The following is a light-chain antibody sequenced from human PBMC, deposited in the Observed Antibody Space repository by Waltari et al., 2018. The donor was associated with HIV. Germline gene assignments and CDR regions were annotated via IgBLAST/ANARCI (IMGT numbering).Light chain of an antibody. CDR1: SSTIESNV. V-gene: IGLV1-36*01. Sequence: QSVLTQPPSVSEAPGQRVTISCSGSSSTIESNVVNWYQQLPGKAPKVLIYYDDLLPSGVSDRFSGSRSGTSASLAISGLQSEDEADYYCAAWDDSLNGAVFGGGTQLTVL. CDR3: AAWDDSLNGAV. CDR2: YDD. J-gene: IGLJ7*01.